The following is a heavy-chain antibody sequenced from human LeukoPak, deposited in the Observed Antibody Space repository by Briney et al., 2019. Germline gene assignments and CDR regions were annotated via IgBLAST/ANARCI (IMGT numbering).Heavy chain of an antibody. J-gene: IGHJ4*02. D-gene: IGHD1-26*01. CDR2: INKDGSVT. CDR1: GFTLSDYW. CDR3: VKVRGRARVGYFDY. V-gene: IGHV3-74*01. Sequence: GGSLRLSCAASGFTLSDYWMHWVRQGPGKGLVWVSRINKDGSVTDYAESVKGRFSISRDNAKNTLYLQMNSLRVEDTAIYYCVKVRGRARVGYFDYWGQGTLVTVSS.